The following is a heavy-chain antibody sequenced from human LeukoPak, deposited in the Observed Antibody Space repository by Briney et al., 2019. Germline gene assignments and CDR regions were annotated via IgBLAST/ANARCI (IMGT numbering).Heavy chain of an antibody. Sequence: GASVKVSCKASGYTFTSYGISWVRQAPGQGLEWMGWISAYNGNTNYAQKLQGGVTMTTDTSTSTAYMELRSLRSDDTAVYYCARGDGSGSSTLYNWFDPWGQGTLVTVSS. CDR1: GYTFTSYG. CDR3: ARGDGSGSSTLYNWFDP. D-gene: IGHD3-10*01. V-gene: IGHV1-18*01. J-gene: IGHJ5*02. CDR2: ISAYNGNT.